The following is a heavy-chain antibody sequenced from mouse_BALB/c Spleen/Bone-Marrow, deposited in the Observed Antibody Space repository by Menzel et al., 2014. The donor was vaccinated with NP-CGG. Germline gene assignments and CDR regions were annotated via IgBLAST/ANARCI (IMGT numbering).Heavy chain of an antibody. CDR2: IDPANGNT. J-gene: IGHJ3*01. Sequence: EVQLQQSGAELVKPGASVKLSCTASGFNIKDTYMHWVKQRPEQGLEWIGRIDPANGNTKYDPEFQGKATITADTSSNTASLQLSSLTSEDTAVYYCAFYYYGSSLFAYWGQGTLVTVSA. CDR1: GFNIKDTY. CDR3: AFYYYGSSLFAY. V-gene: IGHV14-3*02. D-gene: IGHD1-1*01.